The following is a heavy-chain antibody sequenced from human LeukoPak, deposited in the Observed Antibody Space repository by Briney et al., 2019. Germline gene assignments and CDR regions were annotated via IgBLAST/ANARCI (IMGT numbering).Heavy chain of an antibody. CDR3: ATMRSICCFDY. Sequence: PSETLSLTCTVSGGSISSYYWRWIRQPAGKGLEWIGLIYNSGSTNYNPSLTSRITMSVDTSKNQFSLKLSSVTAADTAVYYCATMRSICCFDYWGQGTLVTVSS. V-gene: IGHV4-4*07. J-gene: IGHJ4*02. D-gene: IGHD1-26*01. CDR1: GGSISSYY. CDR2: IYNSGST.